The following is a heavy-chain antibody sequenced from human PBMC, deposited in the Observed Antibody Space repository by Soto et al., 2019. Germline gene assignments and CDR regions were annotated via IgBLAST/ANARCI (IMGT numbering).Heavy chain of an antibody. Sequence: ASVRVSCKAYGYTFTGYYIHWVRQAPGQGLEWIGWINPNSGGTNYAQKFQGWVTMTTDTSISTASMELTRLTSDDTAIYYCARGDSTDCSNGVCSFFYNHDMDVWGQGTTVTVSS. CDR3: ARGDSTDCSNGVCSFFYNHDMDV. CDR2: INPNSGGT. J-gene: IGHJ6*02. D-gene: IGHD2-8*01. V-gene: IGHV1-2*04. CDR1: GYTFTGYY.